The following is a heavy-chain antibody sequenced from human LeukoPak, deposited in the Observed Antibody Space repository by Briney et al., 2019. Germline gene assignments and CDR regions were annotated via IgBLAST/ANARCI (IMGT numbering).Heavy chain of an antibody. J-gene: IGHJ4*02. Sequence: PWETLSLTCVVSGASVSSSHWNWIRQFPGKGLEWIGCLFYTGKTDYNPSLTSRVTISVDTSKNQVSLKLRSVTAADTAVYYCSEGYFEPFDHWGQGTLVTVSS. CDR1: GASVSSSH. D-gene: IGHD2/OR15-2a*01. CDR3: SEGYFEPFDH. V-gene: IGHV4-59*02. CDR2: LFYTGKT.